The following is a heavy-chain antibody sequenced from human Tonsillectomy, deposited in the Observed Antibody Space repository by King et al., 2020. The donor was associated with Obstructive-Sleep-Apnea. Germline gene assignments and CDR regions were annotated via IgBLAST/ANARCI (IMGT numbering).Heavy chain of an antibody. V-gene: IGHV3-74*01. CDR1: GFTFSSYW. CDR2: LNSDGSST. Sequence: EVQLVESGGGLVQPGGSLRLSCAASGFTFSSYWMHWVRQAPGRGLVWVSRLNSDGSSTNYADSVKGRFTISRDNAKNTLYLQMNSLRAEDTAVYYCARDLDQYSNSCGYWGQGTLVTVSS. J-gene: IGHJ4*02. D-gene: IGHD6-13*01. CDR3: ARDLDQYSNSCGY.